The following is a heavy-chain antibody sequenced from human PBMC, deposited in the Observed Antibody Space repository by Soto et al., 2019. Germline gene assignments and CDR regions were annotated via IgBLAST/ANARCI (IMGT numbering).Heavy chain of an antibody. Sequence: SVKVSCKAAGCTFSSYAISWVRQAPGQGLEWMGGIIPIFGTANYAQKFQGRVTITADESTSTAYMELSSLRSEDTAVYYCARDRIPMVVITEHWYFDLWGRG. V-gene: IGHV1-69*13. CDR1: GCTFSSYA. CDR2: IIPIFGTA. CDR3: ARDRIPMVVITEHWYFDL. D-gene: IGHD2-21*01. J-gene: IGHJ2*01.